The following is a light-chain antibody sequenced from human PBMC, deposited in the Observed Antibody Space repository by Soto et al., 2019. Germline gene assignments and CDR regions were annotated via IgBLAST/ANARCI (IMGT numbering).Light chain of an antibody. J-gene: IGLJ1*01. CDR3: NSYTTSSTHV. CDR1: SSDVGAYNF. V-gene: IGLV2-14*03. Sequence: QSVLPQPASVSGSPGLSITLSCTGTSSDVGAYNFVSWYQQHPGKAPKLIIYDVSNRPSGVSNRFSGSKSGNTASLTISGLQAEDEADYYCNSYTTSSTHVFGTGTKVTVL. CDR2: DVS.